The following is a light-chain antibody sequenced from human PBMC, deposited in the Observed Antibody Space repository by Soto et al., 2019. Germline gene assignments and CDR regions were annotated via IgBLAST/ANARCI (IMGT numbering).Light chain of an antibody. V-gene: IGLV2-14*01. CDR1: RSDVGGYDY. Sequence: QSALTQPASGSGSPGQSITISCTGTRSDVGGYDYVSWYQQHPGKAPKLMMYEVSNRPSGISNRFSGSKSANTASLTISGLQAEDEADYYCSSFTSSRTPFVFGTGTKLTVL. CDR2: EVS. CDR3: SSFTSSRTPFV. J-gene: IGLJ1*01.